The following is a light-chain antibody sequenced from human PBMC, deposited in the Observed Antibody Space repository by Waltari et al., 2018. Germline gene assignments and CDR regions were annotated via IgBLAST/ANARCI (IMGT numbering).Light chain of an antibody. J-gene: IGKJ1*01. Sequence: VVMTQSTLSLTVNLRQPASISCRSSKGLIHSDGNTYLNWIQQRPGHSPRRLIYKVFNRESGVPDRFSGSGSGTDFTLKISRVEAEDVGFYYCMQSTQWPRTFGQGTKVQIK. V-gene: IGKV2-30*02. CDR2: KVF. CDR1: KGLIHSDGNTY. CDR3: MQSTQWPRT.